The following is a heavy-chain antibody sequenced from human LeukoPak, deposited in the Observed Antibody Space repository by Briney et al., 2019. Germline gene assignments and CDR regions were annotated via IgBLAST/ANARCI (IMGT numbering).Heavy chain of an antibody. CDR3: ARDQALGIAAAGYDAFDI. CDR2: INTNTGNP. J-gene: IGHJ3*02. V-gene: IGHV7-4-1*02. CDR1: GYTFTSYA. Sequence: ASVKVSCKASGYTFTSYAMNWVRQAPGQGLEWMGWINTNTGNPTYAQGFTGRFVFSLDTSVSTAYLQISSLKAEDTAVYYCARDQALGIAAAGYDAFDIWGQGTMVTVSS. D-gene: IGHD6-13*01.